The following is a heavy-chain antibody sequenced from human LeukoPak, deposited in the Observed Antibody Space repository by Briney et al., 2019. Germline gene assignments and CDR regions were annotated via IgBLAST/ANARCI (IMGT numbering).Heavy chain of an antibody. V-gene: IGHV1-8*01. CDR3: ARGLLAVAGTGVDY. D-gene: IGHD6-19*01. CDR1: GYTFTSYD. J-gene: IGHJ4*02. Sequence: GASVKVSCKASGYTFTSYDINWVRQATGQGLEWMGWMNPNSGNTGYAQKFQGRVTMTRNTSISTAYMDLSSLRSEDTAVYYCARGLLAVAGTGVDYWGQGTLVTVSS. CDR2: MNPNSGNT.